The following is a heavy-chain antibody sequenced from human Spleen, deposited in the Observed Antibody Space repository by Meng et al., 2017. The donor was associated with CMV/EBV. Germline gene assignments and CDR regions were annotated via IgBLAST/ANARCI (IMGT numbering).Heavy chain of an antibody. D-gene: IGHD2-21*01. J-gene: IGHJ2*01. Sequence: GESLKISCLASGFTFSSYEMNWVRQAPGKGPEWVSYISTRGSLIKYADSVKGRFTISRDNSKNTVFLQMNSLRAEDTAVYYCARGGCGGDCYFWYFDLWGRGTLVTVSS. CDR3: ARGGCGGDCYFWYFDL. CDR1: GFTFSSYE. CDR2: ISTRGSLI. V-gene: IGHV3-48*03.